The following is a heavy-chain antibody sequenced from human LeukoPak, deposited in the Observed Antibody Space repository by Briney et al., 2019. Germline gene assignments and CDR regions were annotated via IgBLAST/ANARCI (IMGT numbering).Heavy chain of an antibody. CDR1: GGSFSGYY. V-gene: IGHV4-34*01. Sequence: SETLSLTCAVYGGSFSGYYWSWIRQPPGKGLEWIGEINHSGSTNYNPSLKSRVTISVDTSKNQFSLKLSSVTAADTAVYYCARARGYSAYYFDYWGQGTLVTVSS. J-gene: IGHJ4*02. CDR3: ARARGYSAYYFDY. CDR2: INHSGST. D-gene: IGHD3-22*01.